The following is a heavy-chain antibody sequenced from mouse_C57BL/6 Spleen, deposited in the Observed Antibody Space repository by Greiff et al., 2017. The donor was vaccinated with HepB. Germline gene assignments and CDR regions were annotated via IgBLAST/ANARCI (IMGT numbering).Heavy chain of an antibody. Sequence: QVQLKQPGAELVRPGSSVKLSCKASGYTFTSYWMHWVKQRPIQGLEWIGNIDPSDSDTHYNQKFKDKATLTVDKSSSTAYMQLSSLTSEDSAVYYCARWDYGSSSAWFAYRGQGTLVTVSA. V-gene: IGHV1-52*01. CDR1: GYTFTSYW. J-gene: IGHJ3*01. CDR2: IDPSDSDT. CDR3: ARWDYGSSSAWFAY. D-gene: IGHD1-1*01.